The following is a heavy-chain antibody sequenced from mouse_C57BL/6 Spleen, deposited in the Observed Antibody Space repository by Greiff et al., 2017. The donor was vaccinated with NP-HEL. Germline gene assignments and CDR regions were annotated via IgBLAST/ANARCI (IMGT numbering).Heavy chain of an antibody. D-gene: IGHD1-1*01. CDR2: IRNIANGYTT. Sequence: EVKLMESGGGLVQPGGSLSLSCAASGFTFTDYYMSWVRQPPGKALECLGFIRNIANGYTTEYSASVKGRFTISRDNSQSIRYLQMNALSAEDSSTNYCARFSTVVSAMDYWGQGTSDTVSS. CDR3: ARFSTVVSAMDY. V-gene: IGHV7-3*01. J-gene: IGHJ4*01. CDR1: GFTFTDYY.